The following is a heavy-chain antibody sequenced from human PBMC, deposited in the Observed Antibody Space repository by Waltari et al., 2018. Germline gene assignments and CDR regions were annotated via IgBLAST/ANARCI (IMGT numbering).Heavy chain of an antibody. J-gene: IGHJ4*02. Sequence: EVQLVESGGGLVQPGGSLRLACAASGFTFTSFAMSWVRQAPGKGLEWVSASSGGADTYYADSAKGRFTNSRDNSKNTLSLQMNSLRAEDTAVYYCAEEMWWLRLVDFWGQGTLVTVSS. CDR2: SSGGADT. V-gene: IGHV3-23*04. D-gene: IGHD3-16*01. CDR3: AEEMWWLRLVDF. CDR1: GFTFTSFA.